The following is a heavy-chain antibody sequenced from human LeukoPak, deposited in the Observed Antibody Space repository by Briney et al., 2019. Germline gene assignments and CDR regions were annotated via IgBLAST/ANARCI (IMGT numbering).Heavy chain of an antibody. CDR1: GFTFSNYN. Sequence: KTGGSLRLSCAASGFTFSNYNMNWVRQAPGKGLEWVSSISSSSSYMSYADSVKGRFTISRDNAKNSLYLQMNSLRAEDTAVYYCAKDLCSTVVTPLCWYFDLWGRGTLVTVSS. CDR3: AKDLCSTVVTPLCWYFDL. CDR2: ISSSSSYM. D-gene: IGHD4-23*01. V-gene: IGHV3-21*01. J-gene: IGHJ2*01.